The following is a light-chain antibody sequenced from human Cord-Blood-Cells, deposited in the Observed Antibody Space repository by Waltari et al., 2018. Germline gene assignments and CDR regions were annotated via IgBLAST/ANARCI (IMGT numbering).Light chain of an antibody. J-gene: IGKJ3*01. CDR1: LSVLSSSNNKNY. CDR3: QQYYSTPFT. Sequence: DTVMTQSPDSLAVSLCERASISCKPTLSVLSSSNNKNYLTWYQQKPGQPPTLLIYWASTRETGVPERFSGSGSGTDFTLTISSLQAEDVAGYYCQQYYSTPFTFGPGTKVDIK. V-gene: IGKV4-1*01. CDR2: WAS.